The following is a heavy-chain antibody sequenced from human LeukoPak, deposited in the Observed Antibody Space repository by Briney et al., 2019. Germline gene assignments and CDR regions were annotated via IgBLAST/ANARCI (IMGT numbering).Heavy chain of an antibody. V-gene: IGHV4-59*01. CDR2: IYYSGST. CDR3: ARDPGGSSRYYYYYYMDV. CDR1: GGSISSYY. D-gene: IGHD6-13*01. J-gene: IGHJ6*03. Sequence: SETLSLTCTVSGGSISSYYWSWIRQPPGKGLEWIGYIYYSGSTNYNPSLKSRVTISVDTSKNQFSLKLSSVTAADTAVYYCARDPGGSSRYYYYYYMDVWGKGTTVTVSS.